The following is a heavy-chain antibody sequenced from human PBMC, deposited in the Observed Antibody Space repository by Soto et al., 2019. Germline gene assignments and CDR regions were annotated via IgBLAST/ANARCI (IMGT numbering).Heavy chain of an antibody. V-gene: IGHV4-30-4*01. CDR3: ARWGYGDYVGVDY. CDR1: GGSISSGDYY. Sequence: SETLSLTCTVSGGSISSGDYYWSWIRQPPGKGLEWIGYIYYSGSTYYNPSLKSRVTISVDTSKNQFSLKLSSVTAADTAVYYCARWGYGDYVGVDYWGQGTLVIVSS. J-gene: IGHJ4*02. D-gene: IGHD4-17*01. CDR2: IYYSGST.